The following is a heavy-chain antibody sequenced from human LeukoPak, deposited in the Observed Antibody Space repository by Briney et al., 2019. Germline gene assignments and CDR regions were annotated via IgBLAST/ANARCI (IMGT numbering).Heavy chain of an antibody. CDR3: ARRKYDSSGFDY. J-gene: IGHJ4*02. Sequence: GGSLRLSCAASGFTFTTYAMSWVRQAPGKGLEWGSAISGSGANTYYSDSVKGRFTISRDNSKDTLYLQMNSLRAEDTAIYFCARRKYDSSGFDYWGQETLVTVSS. CDR2: ISGSGANT. V-gene: IGHV3-23*01. CDR1: GFTFTTYA. D-gene: IGHD3-22*01.